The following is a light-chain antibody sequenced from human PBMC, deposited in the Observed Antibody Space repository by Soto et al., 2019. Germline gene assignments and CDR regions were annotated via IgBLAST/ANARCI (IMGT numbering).Light chain of an antibody. Sequence: DIVMTQSPDSLAMSLGERATINCKSSQNVLYSSNNKNYLAWYQQKPGQPPKLLIYWASTRESGVPDRFSGSGSGTDFTLTISSLQAEDVAVYYCQQYYSTPQTFGQGTKLEIK. J-gene: IGKJ2*01. CDR3: QQYYSTPQT. V-gene: IGKV4-1*01. CDR2: WAS. CDR1: QNVLYSSNNKNY.